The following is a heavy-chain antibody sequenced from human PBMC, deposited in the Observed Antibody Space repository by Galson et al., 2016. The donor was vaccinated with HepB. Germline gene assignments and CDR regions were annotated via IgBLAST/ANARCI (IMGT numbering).Heavy chain of an antibody. CDR1: GGSISSGAYY. J-gene: IGHJ3*02. Sequence: TLSLTCTVSGGSISSGAYYWSWIRQPAGRGLEWIGRVYISGSTNYNPSLKTRVTISINTSKNQFSLRLSFVTAADTAVYYCARVSVLTSMETKSDAFDIWGQGTMVTVSS. V-gene: IGHV4-61*02. D-gene: IGHD2/OR15-2a*01. CDR3: ARVSVLTSMETKSDAFDI. CDR2: VYISGST.